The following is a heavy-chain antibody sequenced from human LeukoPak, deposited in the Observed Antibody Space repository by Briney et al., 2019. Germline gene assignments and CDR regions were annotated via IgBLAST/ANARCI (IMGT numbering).Heavy chain of an antibody. D-gene: IGHD3-16*01. Sequence: GGSLRLSCAASGFTFSNAWMSWVRQAPGKGLEWVGRIKNKADGRTTDYAAPVKGRFTISRDDSKNTLYLQMNSMKTEDTAVYYCTTDGGRKSRLYYLDYWGQGTLVTVSS. CDR3: TTDGGRKSRLYYLDY. J-gene: IGHJ4*02. V-gene: IGHV3-15*01. CDR2: IKNKADGRTT. CDR1: GFTFSNAW.